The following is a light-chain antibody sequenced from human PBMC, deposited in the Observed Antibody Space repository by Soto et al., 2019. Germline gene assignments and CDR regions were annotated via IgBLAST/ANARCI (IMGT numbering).Light chain of an antibody. V-gene: IGLV1-40*01. CDR3: SSYTITSTLVI. CDR1: SSNIGAGYD. Sequence: QSVLTQPPSVSGAPGQRVTISCTGSSSNIGAGYDVHWYQQRPGTAPKLLIFGNINRPSGVPDRFSGSKSGTSASLAITGLQAEDEGDYYCSSYTITSTLVIFGGGTKVTVL. CDR2: GNI. J-gene: IGLJ2*01.